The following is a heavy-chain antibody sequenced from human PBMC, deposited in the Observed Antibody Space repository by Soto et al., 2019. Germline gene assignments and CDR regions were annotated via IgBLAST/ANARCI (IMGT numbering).Heavy chain of an antibody. Sequence: ASVKVSCKASGYTFTSYGISWVRQAPGQGLEWMGWISAYNGNTNYAQKLQGRVTMTTDTSTSTAYMELRSLRSDDTAVYYCARAGTMIVVVDPSLDYWGQGTLVTVSS. J-gene: IGHJ4*02. V-gene: IGHV1-18*01. D-gene: IGHD3-22*01. CDR2: ISAYNGNT. CDR3: ARAGTMIVVVDPSLDY. CDR1: GYTFTSYG.